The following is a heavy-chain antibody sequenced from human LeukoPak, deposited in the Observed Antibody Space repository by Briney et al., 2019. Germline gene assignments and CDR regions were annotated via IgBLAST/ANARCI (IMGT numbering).Heavy chain of an antibody. CDR3: AKDQGRRILEWWAEGDAFDI. V-gene: IGHV3-23*01. D-gene: IGHD2-15*01. CDR1: GFTFSSYA. CDR2: ISGSGGST. Sequence: GGSLRLSCAASGFTFSSYAMSWVRQAPGKGLEWVSAISGSGGSTYYADSVKGRFTISRDNSKNTLYLQVNSLRAEDTAVYYCAKDQGRRILEWWAEGDAFDIWGQGTMVTVSS. J-gene: IGHJ3*02.